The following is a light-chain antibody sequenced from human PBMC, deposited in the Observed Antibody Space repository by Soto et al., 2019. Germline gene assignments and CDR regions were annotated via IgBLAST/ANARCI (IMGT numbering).Light chain of an antibody. CDR3: AAWDDSLRGVI. V-gene: IGLV1-47*01. CDR1: SFNIGSNF. J-gene: IGLJ2*01. CDR2: RND. Sequence: QSVLTQPPSASGTPGQRVSISCSGSSFNIGSNFVYWYQQLPGTAPKLLIYRNDERPSGVPDRFSGSKSGTSASLAISGLRSEDEADYYCAAWDDSLRGVIFGGGTKVTVL.